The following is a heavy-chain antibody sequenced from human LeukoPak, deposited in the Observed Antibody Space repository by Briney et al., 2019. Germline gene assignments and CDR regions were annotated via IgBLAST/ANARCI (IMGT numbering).Heavy chain of an antibody. CDR2: INHSGST. J-gene: IGHJ4*02. Sequence: SETLSLTCAVYGGSFSGYYWSWIRQPPGKGLEWIGEINHSGSTNYNPSLKSRVTISVDTSKNRFSLKLSSVTAADTAVYYCARDYLGPFDYWGQGTLVTVSS. D-gene: IGHD3-16*01. CDR3: ARDYLGPFDY. V-gene: IGHV4-34*01. CDR1: GGSFSGYY.